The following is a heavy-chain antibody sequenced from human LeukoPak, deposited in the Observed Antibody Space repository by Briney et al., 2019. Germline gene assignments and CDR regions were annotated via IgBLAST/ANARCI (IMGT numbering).Heavy chain of an antibody. CDR3: ATDRTYYYDSSGYYSY. V-gene: IGHV1-69*06. Sequence: SVKVSCKASGYTFTSYGLSWVRQAPGQGLEWVGGIIPIFGTANYAQKFQGRVTITADKSTSTAYMELSSLRSEDTAVYYCATDRTYYYDSSGYYSYWGQGTLVTVSS. J-gene: IGHJ4*02. D-gene: IGHD3-22*01. CDR2: IIPIFGTA. CDR1: GYTFTSYG.